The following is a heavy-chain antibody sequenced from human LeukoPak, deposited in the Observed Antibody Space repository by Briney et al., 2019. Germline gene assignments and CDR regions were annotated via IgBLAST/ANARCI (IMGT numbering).Heavy chain of an antibody. Sequence: SETLSLTCTVSGGSISSYYWVWIRQPPGKGLDWIGSINYSGSTYYNPSLKSRVTISVDTSKNQFSLKLSSVTAADTAVYYCARVASHFDYWGQGTLVTVSS. J-gene: IGHJ4*02. CDR3: ARVASHFDY. V-gene: IGHV4-39*07. CDR2: INYSGST. CDR1: GGSISSYY.